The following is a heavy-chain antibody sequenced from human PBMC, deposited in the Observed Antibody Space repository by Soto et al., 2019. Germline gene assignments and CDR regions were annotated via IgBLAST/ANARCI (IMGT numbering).Heavy chain of an antibody. CDR1: GFTFSSYA. J-gene: IGHJ4*02. D-gene: IGHD3-3*01. Sequence: EVQLLESGGGLVQPGGSLRLSCAASGFTFSSYAMSWVRQAPGKGLEWVSAISGSGGSTYYAGSVKGRFTISRDNSKNTLFLQMNSLRAEDTAVYYCARGRSDFWSAHDSWGQGTLVTVSS. CDR2: ISGSGGST. CDR3: ARGRSDFWSAHDS. V-gene: IGHV3-23*01.